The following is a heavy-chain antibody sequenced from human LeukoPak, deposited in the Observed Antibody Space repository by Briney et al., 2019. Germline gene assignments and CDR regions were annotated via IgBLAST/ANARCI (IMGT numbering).Heavy chain of an antibody. CDR1: GYTFTGYY. J-gene: IGHJ4*02. V-gene: IGHV1-2*02. Sequence: GASVKVSCKASGYTFTGYYMHWVRQAPGQGLEWMGRINPNSGGTNYAQKFQGRVTMTRDTSISTAYMELSRLRSDDTAVYYCAREPRPRGELLPIDYWGQGTLVTVSS. CDR2: INPNSGGT. CDR3: AREPRPRGELLPIDY. D-gene: IGHD1-26*01.